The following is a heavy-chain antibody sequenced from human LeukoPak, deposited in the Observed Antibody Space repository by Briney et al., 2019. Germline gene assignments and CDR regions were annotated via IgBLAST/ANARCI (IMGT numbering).Heavy chain of an antibody. Sequence: PGGSLRLSCAASGFTFNNYAMSWVRQAPGKGLEWVSGVSGSGGRTNYVDSVKGRFTISRDNSKNTVHLQLESLRVEDTAVYYCAKGSRYNSGLLNYMDVWGKGTKVTVSS. CDR2: VSGSGGRT. D-gene: IGHD5-12*01. CDR1: GFTFNNYA. V-gene: IGHV3-23*01. CDR3: AKGSRYNSGLLNYMDV. J-gene: IGHJ6*03.